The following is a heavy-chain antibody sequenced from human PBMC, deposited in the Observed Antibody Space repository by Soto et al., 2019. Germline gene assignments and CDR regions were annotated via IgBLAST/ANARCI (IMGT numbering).Heavy chain of an antibody. J-gene: IGHJ2*01. V-gene: IGHV4-61*01. CDR3: ARDRTAWYFDL. Sequence: QVQLQESGPGLVKPSETLSLTCTVSGGSVTSDIYSWSWIRQPPGRGLEWIAYIYNSGSTNYNPSLKSRVTISVDTSKNQFSLKLSSVTAADTAVYYCARDRTAWYFDLWGRGTLVTVSS. CDR1: GGSVTSDIYS. CDR2: IYNSGST.